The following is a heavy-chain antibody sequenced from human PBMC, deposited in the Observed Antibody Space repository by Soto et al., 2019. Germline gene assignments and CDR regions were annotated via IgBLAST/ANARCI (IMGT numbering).Heavy chain of an antibody. CDR2: ISAHNGNT. CDR3: ARGRYGDY. CDR1: GYTFTSYG. J-gene: IGHJ4*02. D-gene: IGHD1-1*01. V-gene: IGHV1-18*01. Sequence: QVHMVQSGAEVKKPGASVKVSCKGSGYTFTSYGITWVRQAPGQGLEWMGWISAHNGNTDYAQKLQGRVTVTRDTSTSTAYMELRSLRSDDTAVYYCARGRYGDYWGQGALVTVSS.